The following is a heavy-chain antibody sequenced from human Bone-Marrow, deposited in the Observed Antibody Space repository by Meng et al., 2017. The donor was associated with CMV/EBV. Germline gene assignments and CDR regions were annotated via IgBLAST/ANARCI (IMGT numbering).Heavy chain of an antibody. J-gene: IGHJ4*02. Sequence: GGSLRLSCAASGFTFSRDGMHWVRQGPDKGLEWLAYIRYDANNKFYADSVKGRFTISRDNSKNILYLQMNNLRIEDTAVYYCAKEWQLLGWVQGTLVTVSS. CDR2: IRYDANNK. CDR3: AKEWQLLG. V-gene: IGHV3-30*02. CDR1: GFTFSRDG. D-gene: IGHD6-6*01.